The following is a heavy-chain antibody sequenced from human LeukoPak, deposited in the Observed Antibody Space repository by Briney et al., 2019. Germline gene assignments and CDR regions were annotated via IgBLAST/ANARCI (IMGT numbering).Heavy chain of an antibody. CDR1: GFTFSSYG. J-gene: IGHJ4*02. V-gene: IGHV3-30*18. Sequence: GGSLRLSCAASGFTFSSYGMHWVRQAPGKGLEWVAVISYDGSNKYYADSVKGRFTISRDNSKNTLYLQMNSLRAEDTAVYYCAKDNYDYVWGSSSAFDYWGQGTLVTVSS. D-gene: IGHD3-16*01. CDR2: ISYDGSNK. CDR3: AKDNYDYVWGSSSAFDY.